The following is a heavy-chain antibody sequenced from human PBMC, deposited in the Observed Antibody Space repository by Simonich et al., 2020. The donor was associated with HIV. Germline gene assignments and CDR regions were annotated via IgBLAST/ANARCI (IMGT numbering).Heavy chain of an antibody. V-gene: IGHV4-34*01. D-gene: IGHD5-12*01. Sequence: QVQLQQWGAGLLKPSETLSLTCAFSGGSFSGYSWIWIRQPPGKGLGWIGEINHSGSTTYNPPLKSRDTISVDTSKNQFSLKLSSVTAADTAVYYCARESPVRDGYDYYYFYYYMDVWGKGTAVTVSS. CDR3: ARESPVRDGYDYYYFYYYMDV. CDR2: INHSGST. CDR1: GGSFSGYS. J-gene: IGHJ6*03.